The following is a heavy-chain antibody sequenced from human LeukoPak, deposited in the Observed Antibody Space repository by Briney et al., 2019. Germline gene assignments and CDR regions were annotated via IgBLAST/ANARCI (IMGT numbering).Heavy chain of an antibody. CDR3: VIGEGWQPDY. CDR1: GASISSFF. J-gene: IGHJ4*03. Sequence: SETLSLTCAVSGASISSFFCNWVRQPPGKGLEWIGYIYKSENTNYNPSLKSRVTISGDTSKNEFSLKLTSVTAADTAEYYCVIGEGWQPDYWGQGTTVTVSS. V-gene: IGHV4-59*01. D-gene: IGHD5-24*01. CDR2: IYKSENT.